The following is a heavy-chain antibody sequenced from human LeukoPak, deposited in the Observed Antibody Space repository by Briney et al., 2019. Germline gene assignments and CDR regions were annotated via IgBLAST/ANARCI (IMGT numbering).Heavy chain of an antibody. Sequence: GASVKVSCKASGYIFTSYVMHWVRQAPGQRLEWMGWINAGNGNTKSSRKFQGRVTIIRDTSASTAYMEVSSLRSEDTSVYYCARASPGYSYDYFDYWGQGTLVTVSS. V-gene: IGHV1-3*01. CDR2: INAGNGNT. D-gene: IGHD5-18*01. CDR3: ARASPGYSYDYFDY. J-gene: IGHJ4*02. CDR1: GYIFTSYV.